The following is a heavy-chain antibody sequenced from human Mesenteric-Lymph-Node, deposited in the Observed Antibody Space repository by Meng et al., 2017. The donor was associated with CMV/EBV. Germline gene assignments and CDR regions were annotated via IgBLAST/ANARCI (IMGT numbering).Heavy chain of an antibody. V-gene: IGHV3-21*01. CDR2: IRDTRNSR. CDR1: GFTFSFFS. J-gene: IGHJ4*02. Sequence: GESLKISCAASGFTFSFFSMNWVRQAPGKGLEWVSSIRDTRNSRCYADSMKGRFTISRDNSKNTLYLQMNSLRAEDTAVYYCARDEADMTHSDDDYWGQGTLVTVSS. D-gene: IGHD2-15*01. CDR3: ARDEADMTHSDDDY.